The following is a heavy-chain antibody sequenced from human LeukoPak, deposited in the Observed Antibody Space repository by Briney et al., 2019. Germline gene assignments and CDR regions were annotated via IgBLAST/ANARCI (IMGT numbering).Heavy chain of an antibody. V-gene: IGHV1-8*02. J-gene: IGHJ5*02. CDR3: ARSPIRGNWFDP. CDR1: GYTFTSYG. D-gene: IGHD3-10*01. CDR2: MNPNSGNT. Sequence: GASVKVSCKASGYTFTSYGINWVRQATGQGLEWMGWMNPNSGNTGYAQKFQGRVTMTRNTSISTAYMELSSLRSEDTAVYYCARSPIRGNWFDPWGQGTLVTVSS.